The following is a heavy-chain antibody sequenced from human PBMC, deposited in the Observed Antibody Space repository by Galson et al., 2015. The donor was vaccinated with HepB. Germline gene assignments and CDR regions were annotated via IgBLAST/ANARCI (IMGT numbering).Heavy chain of an antibody. Sequence: SVKVSCKASGDIVTPYAFSWVRQAPGQGLEWMGGLIPQFGTPNYAQKFQGRVTITRDTSASTAYMELNSLKSEDTAVYYCVPSSLYGEYYFDYWGQGTLVTVSS. CDR1: GDIVTPYA. J-gene: IGHJ4*02. V-gene: IGHV1-69*05. D-gene: IGHD4-17*01. CDR3: VPSSLYGEYYFDY. CDR2: LIPQFGTP.